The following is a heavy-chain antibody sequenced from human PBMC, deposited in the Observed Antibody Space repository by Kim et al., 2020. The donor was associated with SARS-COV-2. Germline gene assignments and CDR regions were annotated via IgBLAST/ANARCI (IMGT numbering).Heavy chain of an antibody. CDR1: GFTFSSYA. V-gene: IGHV3-23*01. D-gene: IGHD6-13*01. Sequence: GGSLRLSCAASGFTFSSYAMSWVRQAPGKGLEWVSAISVSGGNTYYADSVKGRFTISRDNSKNTLYLQMNSLRAEDTAVYYCATDPSNGSSRWCGLSVWFDPWGQGTLVTVSS. CDR3: ATDPSNGSSRWCGLSVWFDP. CDR2: ISVSGGNT. J-gene: IGHJ5*02.